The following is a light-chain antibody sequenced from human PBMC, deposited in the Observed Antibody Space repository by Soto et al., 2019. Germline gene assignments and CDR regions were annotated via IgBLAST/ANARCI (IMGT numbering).Light chain of an antibody. CDR2: GVT. CDR3: SSYAGSNNFWV. V-gene: IGLV2-8*01. Sequence: QSALTQPPSASGSPGQSVTISCTGTSSDVGGYNYVSWYQQHPGKAPKLMIYGVTKRPSGVPDRFSGSKSGNTASLTVSGLQAEDEADYYCSSYAGSNNFWVFGGGTQLTVL. J-gene: IGLJ3*02. CDR1: SSDVGGYNY.